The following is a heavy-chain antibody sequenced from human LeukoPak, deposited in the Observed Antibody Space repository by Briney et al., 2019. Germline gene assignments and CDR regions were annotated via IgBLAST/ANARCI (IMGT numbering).Heavy chain of an antibody. CDR3: ARDNYYGSGSYSYDI. J-gene: IGHJ3*02. CDR1: GGSISSYY. D-gene: IGHD3-10*01. V-gene: IGHV4-4*07. CDR2: IYTSGST. Sequence: SETLSLTCTVSGGSISSYYWSWIRQPAGKGLEWIGRIYTSGSTNYNPSLKSRVTMSVDTSKNQFSLKLSSVTAADTAVYCCARDNYYGSGSYSYDIWGQGTMVTVSS.